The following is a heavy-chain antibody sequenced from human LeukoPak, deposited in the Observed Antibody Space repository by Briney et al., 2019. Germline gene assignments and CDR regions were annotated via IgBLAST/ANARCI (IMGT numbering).Heavy chain of an antibody. CDR3: ARGGWGDYGGWFDP. CDR1: GGSFSGYY. D-gene: IGHD4-17*01. J-gene: IGHJ5*02. Sequence: SETLSLTCAVYGGSFSGYYWSWIRQPPGKGLEWIGEINHSGSTNYNPSLKSRVTISVDTSKNQFSLKLSSVTAADTAVYYCARGGWGDYGGWFDPWGQGTLVTVSS. CDR2: INHSGST. V-gene: IGHV4-34*01.